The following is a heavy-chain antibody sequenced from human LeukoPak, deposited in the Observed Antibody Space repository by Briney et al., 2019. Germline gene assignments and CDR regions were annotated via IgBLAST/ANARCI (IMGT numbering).Heavy chain of an antibody. CDR1: GYYSTDYW. CDR2: IYPGDSAT. V-gene: IGHV5-51*01. D-gene: IGHD3-3*01. J-gene: IGHJ2*01. CDR3: ARLPSGIESYWYFGL. Sequence: GESLKISCRAAGYYSTDYWLGWVRQMPRKGLEWMGIIYPGDSATRYSPSFQGQVTISADKSIPTNYLQWRTLQPADRVMYYCARLPSGIESYWYFGLWGRGTLVTVSS.